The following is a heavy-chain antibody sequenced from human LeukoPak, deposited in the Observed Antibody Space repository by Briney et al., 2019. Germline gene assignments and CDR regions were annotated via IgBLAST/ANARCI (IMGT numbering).Heavy chain of an antibody. Sequence: GGSLRLSCAASGFTFSSCGVHWVRQAPGKGLEWVAVMSYDGTNKYYADSVKGRFTISRDSSKNTLYLQMNSLRAEDTAVYYCAKMISPLGYYGMDVWGQGTTVTVSS. CDR2: MSYDGTNK. V-gene: IGHV3-30*18. D-gene: IGHD1-14*01. CDR1: GFTFSSCG. CDR3: AKMISPLGYYGMDV. J-gene: IGHJ6*02.